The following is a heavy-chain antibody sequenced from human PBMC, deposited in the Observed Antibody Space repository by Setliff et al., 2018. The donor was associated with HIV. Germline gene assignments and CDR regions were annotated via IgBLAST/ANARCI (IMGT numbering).Heavy chain of an antibody. D-gene: IGHD5-18*01. V-gene: IGHV4-61*09. CDR1: GGSISSGSYY. Sequence: SETLSLTCTVSGGSISSGSYYWSWIRQPAGKGLEWIGHIYTSGSTNYNPSLKSRVTMTWNTSTNTAYMELRSLTSDDTAVYYCARGRYNSRIDVWGQGTTVTVSS. CDR3: ARGRYNSRIDV. J-gene: IGHJ6*02. CDR2: IYTSGST.